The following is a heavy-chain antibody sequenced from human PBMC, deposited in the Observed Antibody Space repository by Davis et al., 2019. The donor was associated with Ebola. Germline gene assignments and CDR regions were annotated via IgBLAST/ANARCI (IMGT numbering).Heavy chain of an antibody. CDR1: GFTFSSYW. J-gene: IGHJ1*01. CDR2: IKQDGSEK. CDR3: ARDGPLGYDFWSGYYQY. Sequence: GESLKISRAASGFTFSSYWMSWVRQAPGKGLEWVANIKQDGSEKYYVDSVKGRFTISRDNAKNSLYLQMNSLRAEDTAVYYCARDGPLGYDFWSGYYQYWGQGTLVTVSP. V-gene: IGHV3-7*03. D-gene: IGHD3-3*01.